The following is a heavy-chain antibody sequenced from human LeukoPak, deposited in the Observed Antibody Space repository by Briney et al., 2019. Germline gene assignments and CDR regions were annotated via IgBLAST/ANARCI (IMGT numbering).Heavy chain of an antibody. CDR1: GFSISGYA. Sequence: QPGASLRLSCAASGFSISGYAMSWVRQAPGKRLEWVSGINSNGNTYNADSVKGRFTISRDNSKNTLYLQMNSLRVEDTAVYYCAKDQVGWTSSRFDPWGQGTVVTVSS. V-gene: IGHV3-23*01. J-gene: IGHJ5*02. CDR3: AKDQVGWTSSRFDP. D-gene: IGHD6-6*01. CDR2: INSNGNT.